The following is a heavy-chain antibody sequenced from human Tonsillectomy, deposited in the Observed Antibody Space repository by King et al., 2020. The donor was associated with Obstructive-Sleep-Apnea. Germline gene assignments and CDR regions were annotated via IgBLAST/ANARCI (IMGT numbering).Heavy chain of an antibody. CDR2: INPSDGSR. CDR3: ARGDIVATIYYNGMDV. J-gene: IGHJ6*02. CDR1: GYTFTVYY. D-gene: IGHD5-12*01. V-gene: IGHV1-46*01. Sequence: QLVQSGAEVRKPGASVKVSCKASGYTFTVYYMHWVRQAPGQGLEWMGTINPSDGSRTYAQKFQGRVTMTRDKSTSKIYMELKSLRSEATAVYYCARGDIVATIYYNGMDVWGQEPTFTVSS.